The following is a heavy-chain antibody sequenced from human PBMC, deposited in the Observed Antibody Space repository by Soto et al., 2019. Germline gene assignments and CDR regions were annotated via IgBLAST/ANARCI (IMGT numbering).Heavy chain of an antibody. CDR1: GYTFTMYG. Sequence: QAHLVQSGGEVKKPGASVKVSCKASGYTFTMYGLSWVRQAPGQGPEWMGWTRADNGDARYAEKFRGRLTLTTDTSTNTAYMELRSLRSDDTAVEYWARDDRSGYYWAIDYWCRGTLVSVSS. D-gene: IGHD3-22*01. CDR3: ARDDRSGYYWAIDY. J-gene: IGHJ4*02. CDR2: TRADNGDA. V-gene: IGHV1-18*04.